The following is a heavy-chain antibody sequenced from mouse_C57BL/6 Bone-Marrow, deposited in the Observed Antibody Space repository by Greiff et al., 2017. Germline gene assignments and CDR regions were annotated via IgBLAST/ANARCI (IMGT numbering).Heavy chain of an antibody. J-gene: IGHJ3*01. CDR3: ARSPRNYDYWFAY. Sequence: EVKLQESGPGLVKPSQSLSLTCSVTGYSITSGYYWNWIRQFPGNKLEWMGYISYDGSNNYNPSLKNRISITRDTSKNQFFLKLNSVTTEDTATYYCARSPRNYDYWFAYWGQGTLVTVSA. CDR2: ISYDGSN. D-gene: IGHD2-4*01. V-gene: IGHV3-6*01. CDR1: GYSITSGYY.